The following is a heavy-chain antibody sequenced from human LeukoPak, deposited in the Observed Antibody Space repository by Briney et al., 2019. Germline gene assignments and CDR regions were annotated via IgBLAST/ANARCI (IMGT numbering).Heavy chain of an antibody. CDR3: ARHGGRGTDSYFYGMDV. J-gene: IGHJ6*02. CDR2: IYYSGST. V-gene: IGHV4-59*08. CDR1: GGSISSYY. Sequence: SETLSLTCTVSGGSISSYYWSWIRQPPGKGLEWIGCIYYSGSTHYNPSLKSRVTISVDTSKNQFSLQLRSVTAADTAVYYFARHGGRGTDSYFYGMDVWGQGTTVIVSS. D-gene: IGHD3-16*01.